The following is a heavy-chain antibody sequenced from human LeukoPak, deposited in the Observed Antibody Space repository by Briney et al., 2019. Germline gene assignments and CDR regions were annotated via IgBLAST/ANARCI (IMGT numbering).Heavy chain of an antibody. CDR3: ARARYQPLSHFDY. D-gene: IGHD1-14*01. CDR2: ISGSGGST. J-gene: IGHJ4*02. Sequence: PGGSLRLSCAASGFTFSSYAMSWVRQAPGKGLEWVSAISGSGGSTYYADSVKGRFTISRENAENSLYLQMNSLRAEDTAVYYCARARYQPLSHFDYWGQGILVTVSS. V-gene: IGHV3-23*01. CDR1: GFTFSSYA.